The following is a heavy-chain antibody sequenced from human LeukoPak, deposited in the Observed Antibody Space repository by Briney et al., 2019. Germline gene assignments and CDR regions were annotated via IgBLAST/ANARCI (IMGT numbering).Heavy chain of an antibody. CDR3: AKERPYGMDV. J-gene: IGHJ6*02. V-gene: IGHV3-21*01. CDR2: ITSTSTYI. CDR1: GFTFSRYN. Sequence: GGSLRLSCAPSGFTFSRYNVNWVRQPPEKAREWVSTITSTSTYIAYADSVKGRFTISRDNADNSLYLQMNSLRDDDTAVYYCAKERPYGMDVWSQGTSVTVSS. D-gene: IGHD6-6*01.